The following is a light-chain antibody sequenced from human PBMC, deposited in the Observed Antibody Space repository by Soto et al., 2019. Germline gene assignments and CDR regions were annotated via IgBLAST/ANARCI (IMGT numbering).Light chain of an antibody. Sequence: AIQMTQSPSSLSAFVGDRVTITCRASQGIGNDLAWYQQKPGEAPKLLIFAASSLQIGAPARFSGSGSGTDFTLTLTSLQPEDFATDYCLQDHQLLTFGGGTKVEIK. CDR1: QGIGND. J-gene: IGKJ4*01. V-gene: IGKV1-6*01. CDR2: AAS. CDR3: LQDHQLLT.